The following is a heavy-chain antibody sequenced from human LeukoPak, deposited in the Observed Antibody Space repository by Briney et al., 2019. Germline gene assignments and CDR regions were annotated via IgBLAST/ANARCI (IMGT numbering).Heavy chain of an antibody. D-gene: IGHD5-18*01. CDR1: GFTFNTYN. CDR3: ARGRYNYGYIFDY. V-gene: IGHV3-21*01. J-gene: IGHJ4*02. Sequence: GGSLRLSCAGSGFTFNTYNMNWVRQAPGKGLEWVSSISSSSSYIYYADSVKGRFTISRDNARNSLYLQMSSLRAEDTAVYYCARGRYNYGYIFDYWGQGTLVTVSS. CDR2: ISSSSSYI.